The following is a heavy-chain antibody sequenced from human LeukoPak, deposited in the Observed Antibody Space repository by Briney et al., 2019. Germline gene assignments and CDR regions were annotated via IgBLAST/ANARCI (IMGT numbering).Heavy chain of an antibody. CDR1: GYRFTDNY. J-gene: IGHJ4*02. CDR2: IHPTSGGT. Sequence: ASVKVSCKASGYRFTDNYMHWVRQAPGQGLEWMGWIHPTSGGTKYAQKFQGRVTMTRDTSTSTVYMGLSSLRSEDTAVYYCAREIGPIQLHLWGSAFDYWGQGTLVTVSS. V-gene: IGHV1-2*02. CDR3: AREIGPIQLHLWGSAFDY. D-gene: IGHD5-24*01.